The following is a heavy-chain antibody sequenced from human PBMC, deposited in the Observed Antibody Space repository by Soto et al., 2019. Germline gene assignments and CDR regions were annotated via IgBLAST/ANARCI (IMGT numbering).Heavy chain of an antibody. D-gene: IGHD6-6*01. J-gene: IGHJ4*02. CDR3: AITPTARHYFDC. V-gene: IGHV1-69*01. Sequence: QVQLVQSGAEVKKPGSSVKVSCKASGGTFSSYAISWVRQAPGQGLEWMGGMIPIFGTANYAQKFQGKVTITADESTSTAYMGLSSLRSEDTAVYYCAITPTARHYFDCWGQGTLVTVSS. CDR1: GGTFSSYA. CDR2: MIPIFGTA.